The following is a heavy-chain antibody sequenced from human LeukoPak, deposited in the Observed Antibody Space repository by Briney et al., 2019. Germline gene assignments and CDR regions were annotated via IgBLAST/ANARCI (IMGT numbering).Heavy chain of an antibody. D-gene: IGHD3-22*01. V-gene: IGHV4-34*01. CDR2: INHSGST. CDR3: ARTQYYYDSSGYYRY. J-gene: IGHJ4*02. Sequence: SETLSLTCAVYGGSFSGYYWSWIRQPPGKGLEWIGEINHSGSTNYNPSLKSRVTISVDTSKNQFSLKLSSVTAADTAVYYCARTQYYYDSSGYYRYWGQGTLVTVSS. CDR1: GGSFSGYY.